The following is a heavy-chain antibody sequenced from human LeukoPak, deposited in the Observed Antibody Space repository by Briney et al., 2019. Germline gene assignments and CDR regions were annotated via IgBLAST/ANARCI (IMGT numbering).Heavy chain of an antibody. J-gene: IGHJ4*02. CDR2: IYSGDKT. V-gene: IGHV3-53*01. D-gene: IGHD4-23*01. Sequence: GGSLRLSCAASGFTVSSSYMSWVRQAPGKGLELVSLIYSGDKTYYADSVEGRFTISRDNSQNMLYLQMNSLRAEDTAVYYCARVGDYAAKDWGQGTLVAVSS. CDR1: GFTVSSSY. CDR3: ARVGDYAAKD.